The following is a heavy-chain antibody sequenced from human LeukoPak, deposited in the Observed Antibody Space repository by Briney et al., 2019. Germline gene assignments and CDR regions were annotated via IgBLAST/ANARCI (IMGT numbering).Heavy chain of an antibody. D-gene: IGHD2-21*02. J-gene: IGHJ6*02. CDR2: ISAYNGNT. CDR3: AREGFEVVTAIVRVYYYGMDV. CDR1: GYTFTSYG. V-gene: IGHV1-18*01. Sequence: VASVKVSCKASGYTFTSYGISWVRQAPGQGLEWMGWISAYNGNTNYAQKLQGRVTMTTDTSTSTAYMELRSLRSDDTAVYYCAREGFEVVTAIVRVYYYGMDVWGQGTTVTVSS.